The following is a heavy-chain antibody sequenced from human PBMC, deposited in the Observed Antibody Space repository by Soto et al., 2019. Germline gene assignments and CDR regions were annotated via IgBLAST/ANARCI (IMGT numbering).Heavy chain of an antibody. CDR1: GFNFSNHA. J-gene: IGHJ6*02. D-gene: IGHD3-3*01. CDR3: ESRFLEWFKNGLDV. V-gene: IGHV3-30-3*02. CDR2: ISPDGSSE. Sequence: QVHLVESGGGVVRPGRSLRLSCVGSGFNFSNHAMHWVRQAPGKGLEWVAVISPDGSSESYVDSVKGRFMISRDNSKNTVFLQMNSLRVENTAVYYCESRFLEWFKNGLDVWGQGATVTVSS.